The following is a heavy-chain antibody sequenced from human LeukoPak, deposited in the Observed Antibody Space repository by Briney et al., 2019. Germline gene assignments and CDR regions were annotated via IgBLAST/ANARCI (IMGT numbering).Heavy chain of an antibody. V-gene: IGHV3-23*01. CDR3: ANALGGGNTWYYFDC. J-gene: IGHJ4*02. D-gene: IGHD6-13*01. CDR1: GFTFSSYA. CDR2: LSGGGSSP. Sequence: GGSLRLSCAASGFTFSSYAMSWVRQAPGKGLEWVSSLSGGGSSPNYANSVKGRFTISRDNSKNTLYLQMNSLRAEDTAVYYCANALGGGNTWYYFDCWGQGTLVTVSS.